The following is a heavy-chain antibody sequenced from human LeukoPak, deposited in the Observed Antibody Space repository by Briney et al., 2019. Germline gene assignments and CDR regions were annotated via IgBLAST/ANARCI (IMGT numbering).Heavy chain of an antibody. CDR2: IYYSGST. CDR1: GGSISSGGYY. Sequence: SETLSLTCTVSGGSISSGGYYWSWIRQHPGKGLEWIGYIYYSGSTYYNPSLKSRVTISVDTSKNQFSLKLSSVTAADTAVYYCARGHYYDFWSGYYGYWGQGTLVTVSS. D-gene: IGHD3-3*01. J-gene: IGHJ4*02. V-gene: IGHV4-31*03. CDR3: ARGHYYDFWSGYYGY.